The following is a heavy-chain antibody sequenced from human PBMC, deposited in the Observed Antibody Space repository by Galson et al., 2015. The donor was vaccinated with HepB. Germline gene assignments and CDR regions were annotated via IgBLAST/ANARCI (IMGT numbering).Heavy chain of an antibody. CDR3: ATPGGPGYSSGWSRFDY. D-gene: IGHD6-19*01. Sequence: SVKVSCKVSGYTLTELSMHWVRQAPGKGLEWMGGFDPEDGETIYAQKFQGRVTMTEDTSTDTAYMELSSLRSEDTAAYYCATPGGPGYSSGWSRFDYWGQGTLVTVSS. J-gene: IGHJ4*02. CDR2: FDPEDGET. CDR1: GYTLTELS. V-gene: IGHV1-24*01.